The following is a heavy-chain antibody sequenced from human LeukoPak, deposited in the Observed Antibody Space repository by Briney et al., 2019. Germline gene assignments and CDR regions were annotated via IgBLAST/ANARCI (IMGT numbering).Heavy chain of an antibody. CDR1: GYTFTSYG. CDR2: ISAYNGNT. J-gene: IGHJ4*02. D-gene: IGHD2-2*01. CDR3: ARDQDCSSTSCYTYYFDY. V-gene: IGHV1-18*01. Sequence: GASVKVSCKASGYTFTSYGISWVRQAPGQGLEWMGWISAYNGNTNYAQKLQGRVTITTDTSTSTAYMELRSLRSDDTAVYYCARDQDCSSTSCYTYYFDYWGQGTLVTVSS.